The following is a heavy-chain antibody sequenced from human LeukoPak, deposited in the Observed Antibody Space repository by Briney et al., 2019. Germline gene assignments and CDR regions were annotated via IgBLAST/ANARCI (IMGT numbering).Heavy chain of an antibody. V-gene: IGHV4-59*08. D-gene: IGHD1-1*01. Sequence: SETLSLTCTVSGGSISSYYWSWIRQPPGKGLEWTGYIYYSGSTNYNPSLKSRVTISVDTSKNQFSLKLSSATAADTAVYYCARVGTGVDYWGQGTLVTVSS. J-gene: IGHJ4*02. CDR1: GGSISSYY. CDR2: IYYSGST. CDR3: ARVGTGVDY.